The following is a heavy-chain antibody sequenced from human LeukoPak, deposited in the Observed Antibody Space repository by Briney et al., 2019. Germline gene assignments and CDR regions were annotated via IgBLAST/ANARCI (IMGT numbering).Heavy chain of an antibody. D-gene: IGHD3-10*01. Sequence: ASVKVSCKASGYSFTSYHMHWVRQAPGQGLEWMGWISAYNGNTNYAQKLQGRVTMTTDTSTSTAYMELRSLRSDDTAVYYCARELNYGSGSYRPTFDPWGQGTLVTVSS. J-gene: IGHJ5*02. CDR1: GYSFTSYH. CDR2: ISAYNGNT. V-gene: IGHV1-18*04. CDR3: ARELNYGSGSYRPTFDP.